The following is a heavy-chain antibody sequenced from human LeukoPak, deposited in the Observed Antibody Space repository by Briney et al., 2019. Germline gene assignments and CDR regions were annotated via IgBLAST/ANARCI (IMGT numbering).Heavy chain of an antibody. V-gene: IGHV4-34*01. D-gene: IGHD6-19*01. J-gene: IGHJ6*02. CDR1: GGSFSGYY. CDR2: INHSGST. Sequence: PSETLSLTCAVYGGSFSGYYWSWIRQPPGKGLEWIGEINHSGSTNYNPSLKSRVTISVDTSKNQFSLKLRSVTPADTAGYYCARGDGSGWSYYYYYGMDVWGQGTTVTVSS. CDR3: ARGDGSGWSYYYYYGMDV.